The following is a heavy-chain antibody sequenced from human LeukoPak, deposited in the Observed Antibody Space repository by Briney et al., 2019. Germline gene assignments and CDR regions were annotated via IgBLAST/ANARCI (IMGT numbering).Heavy chain of an antibody. CDR3: ARTCPFYYYYYYMDV. J-gene: IGHJ6*03. CDR2: IYTSGST. Sequence: SETLSLTCTVSGGSISSGSYYWSWIRQPAGKGLEWIGRIYTSGSTNYNPSLKSRVTISVDTSKNQFSLKLSSVTAADTAVYYCARTCPFYYYYYYMDVWGKGTTVTVSS. CDR1: GGSISSGSYY. V-gene: IGHV4-61*02.